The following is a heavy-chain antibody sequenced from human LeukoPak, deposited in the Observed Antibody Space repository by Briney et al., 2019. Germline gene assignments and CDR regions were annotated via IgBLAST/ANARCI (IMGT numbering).Heavy chain of an antibody. V-gene: IGHV3-74*01. CDR2: IDTDGSIT. Sequence: GGSLRLSCAASGFTFSEYYMSWIRRAPGEGLVWVSRIDTDGSITSYADSVKGRFTISRDNAKNTLYLQMNSLRDDDTAVYYCTKDLTGNRDYWGRGTLVTVSS. CDR3: TKDLTGNRDY. D-gene: IGHD1-20*01. J-gene: IGHJ4*02. CDR1: GFTFSEYY.